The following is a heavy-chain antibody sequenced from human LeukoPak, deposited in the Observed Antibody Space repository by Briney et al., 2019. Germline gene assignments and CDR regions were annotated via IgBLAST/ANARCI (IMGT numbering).Heavy chain of an antibody. CDR1: GGSISSGGYY. V-gene: IGHV4-31*03. CDR3: AGYSGYDGYFDY. J-gene: IGHJ4*02. Sequence: NPSETLSLTCTVSGGSISSGGYYWSWIRQHPGKGLEWIGYIYYSGSTYYNPSLKSRVTISVDTSKNQFSLKLSSVTAADTAVYYCAGYSGYDGYFDYWGQGTLVTVSS. CDR2: IYYSGST. D-gene: IGHD5-12*01.